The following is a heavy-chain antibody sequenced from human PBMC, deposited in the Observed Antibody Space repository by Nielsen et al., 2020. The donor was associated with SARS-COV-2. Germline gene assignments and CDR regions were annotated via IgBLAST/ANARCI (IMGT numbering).Heavy chain of an antibody. CDR3: AREGVTSMIVVVMAYFDY. V-gene: IGHV1-2*02. CDR2: INAGNGNT. D-gene: IGHD3-22*01. Sequence: WVRQAPGQRLEWMGWINAGNGNTKYSQKFQGRVTMTRDTSISTAYMELSRLRSDDTAVYYRAREGVTSMIVVVMAYFDYWGQGTLVTVSS. J-gene: IGHJ4*02.